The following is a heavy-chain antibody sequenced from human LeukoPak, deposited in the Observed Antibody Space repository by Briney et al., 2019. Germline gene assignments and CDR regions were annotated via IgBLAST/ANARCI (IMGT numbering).Heavy chain of an antibody. D-gene: IGHD6-13*01. CDR1: GFTFSSYS. Sequence: GGSLRLSCAASGFTFSSYSMNWVRQAPGKGLEWVSSISSSSSSYIYYADSVKGRFTISRDNAKNSLYLQMNSLRAEDTAVYYCASMMIAAAGYDYWGQGTLVTVSS. V-gene: IGHV3-21*01. CDR3: ASMMIAAAGYDY. CDR2: ISSSSSSYI. J-gene: IGHJ4*02.